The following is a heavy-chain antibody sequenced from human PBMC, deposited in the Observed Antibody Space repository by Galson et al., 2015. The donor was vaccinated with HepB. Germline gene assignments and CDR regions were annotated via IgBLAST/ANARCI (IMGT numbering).Heavy chain of an antibody. CDR2: IHYNWKT. Sequence: ETLSLTCTVSDGSITSYYWSWIRQPPGKGLEWIGYIHYNWKTRYNPSLQSRVTISIDTSKCHVSLNLSSVTAADTAVYYCVKGGSWYAFDYWGQGILVAVSS. J-gene: IGHJ4*02. V-gene: IGHV4-59*01. D-gene: IGHD6-13*01. CDR1: DGSITSYY. CDR3: VKGGSWYAFDY.